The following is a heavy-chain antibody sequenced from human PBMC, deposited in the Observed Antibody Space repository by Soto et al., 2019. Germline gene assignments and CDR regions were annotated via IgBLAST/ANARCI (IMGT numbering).Heavy chain of an antibody. J-gene: IGHJ6*02. Sequence: PGGSLRLSCAASGFTFSSYGMHWVRQAPGKGLEWVAVISYDGSNKYYADSVKGRFTISRDNSKNTLYLQMNSLRAEDTAVYYCAKFRISDYGMDVWGQGTTVTVSS. V-gene: IGHV3-30*18. CDR1: GFTFSSYG. CDR2: ISYDGSNK. CDR3: AKFRISDYGMDV.